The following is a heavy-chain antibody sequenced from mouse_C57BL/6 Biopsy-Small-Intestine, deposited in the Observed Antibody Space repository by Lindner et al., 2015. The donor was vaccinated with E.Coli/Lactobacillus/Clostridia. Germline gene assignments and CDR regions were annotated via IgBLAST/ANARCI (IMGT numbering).Heavy chain of an antibody. CDR3: ARDPIATAVNYFDY. CDR1: GGTFISYG. CDR2: IIPIFGTA. V-gene: IGHV1-81*01. Sequence: SVKVSCKASGGTFISYGYSWVRQAPGQGLEWVGGIIPIFGTADYAQKFRGRVTITADESTSTAYMEMSSLRSEDTAVYYCARDPIATAVNYFDYWGQGTLVTVSS. J-gene: IGHJ2*01. D-gene: IGHD2-5*01.